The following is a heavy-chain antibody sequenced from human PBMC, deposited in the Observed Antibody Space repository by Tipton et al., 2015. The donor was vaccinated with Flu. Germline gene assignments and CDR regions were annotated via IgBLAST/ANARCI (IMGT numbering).Heavy chain of an antibody. CDR3: TRDMMAVAGTFTFDY. D-gene: IGHD6-19*01. CDR2: IRSKAYGGTT. V-gene: IGHV3-49*04. CDR1: GFTFGDYA. Sequence: SLRLSCTASGFTFGDYAMSWVRQAPGKGLEWVGFIRSKAYGGTTEYAASVKGRFTISRDDSKSIAYLQMNSLKTEDTAVYYCTRDMMAVAGTFTFDYWGQGTLVTVSS. J-gene: IGHJ4*02.